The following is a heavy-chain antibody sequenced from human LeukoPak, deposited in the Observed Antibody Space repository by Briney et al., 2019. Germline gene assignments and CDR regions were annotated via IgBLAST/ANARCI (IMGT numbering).Heavy chain of an antibody. J-gene: IGHJ6*02. D-gene: IGHD6-6*01. Sequence: RQAPXXGLEWMGIINPSGGSTSHTQKFQGRVTLTRDTSTSTVYMELSSLRSEDTAVYYCALAARYYYYTMDVWGQGTTVTVSS. V-gene: IGHV1-46*01. CDR2: INPSGGST. CDR3: ALAARYYYYTMDV.